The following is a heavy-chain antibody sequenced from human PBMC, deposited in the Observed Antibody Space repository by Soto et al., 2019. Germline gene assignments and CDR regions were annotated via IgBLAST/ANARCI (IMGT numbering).Heavy chain of an antibody. CDR1: GFTFSSYA. D-gene: IGHD5-18*01. J-gene: IGHJ6*03. Sequence: EVQLLESGGGLVQPGGSLRLSCAASGFTFSSYAMSWVRQAPGKGLEWVSAISGSGGSTYYADSVKGRFTISRDNSKNTLYLHLNSLRAEDTAVYYCAKYPYSYGYVYYYYYMDVWGKGTTVTVSS. V-gene: IGHV3-23*01. CDR3: AKYPYSYGYVYYYYYMDV. CDR2: ISGSGGST.